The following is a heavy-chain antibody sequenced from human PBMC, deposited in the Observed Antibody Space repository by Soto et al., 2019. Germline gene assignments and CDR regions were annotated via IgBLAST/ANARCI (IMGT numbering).Heavy chain of an antibody. CDR1: GFTFDDYA. J-gene: IGHJ4*02. CDR3: AKGSRYFDWLLIRF. D-gene: IGHD3-9*01. CDR2: ISWNSGSI. V-gene: IGHV3-9*01. Sequence: GGSLRLSCAASGFTFDDYAMHWVRQAPGKGLEWVSGISWNSGSIGYADSVKGRFTISRDNAKNSLYLQMNSLRAEDTALYYCAKGSRYFDWLLIRFWGQGPLVTVSS.